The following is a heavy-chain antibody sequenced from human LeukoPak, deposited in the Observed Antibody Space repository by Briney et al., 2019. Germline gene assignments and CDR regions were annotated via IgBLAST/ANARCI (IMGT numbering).Heavy chain of an antibody. J-gene: IGHJ5*02. Sequence: SETLSLTCTVSGGSISSSSYYWGWIRQPPGKGLEWIGSIYYSGSTYYNPSLKSRVTISVDTSKDQFSLKLSSVTAADTAVYYCARHSGSYKFSRFDPWGQGTLVTVSP. V-gene: IGHV4-39*01. D-gene: IGHD1-26*01. CDR2: IYYSGST. CDR3: ARHSGSYKFSRFDP. CDR1: GGSISSSSYY.